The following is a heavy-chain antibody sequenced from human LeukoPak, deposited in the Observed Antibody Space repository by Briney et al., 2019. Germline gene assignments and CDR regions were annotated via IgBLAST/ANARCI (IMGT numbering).Heavy chain of an antibody. Sequence: PSETLSLTCTLSGGSISNSYWTWIRQPAGKGLEWIGHIYSSGYAAYNPSLKGRVSISIDKSKNQFSLNLTSVTAADTAVYYCAREFTNYPPPRQDVWGKGTTVAVSS. CDR1: GGSISNSY. V-gene: IGHV4-4*07. CDR2: IYSSGYA. J-gene: IGHJ6*04. CDR3: AREFTNYPPPRQDV. D-gene: IGHD2-8*01.